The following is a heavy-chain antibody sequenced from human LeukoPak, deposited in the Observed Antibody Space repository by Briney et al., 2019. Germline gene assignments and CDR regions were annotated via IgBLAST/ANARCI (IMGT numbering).Heavy chain of an antibody. CDR1: GFTFSSYG. V-gene: IGHV3-33*08. D-gene: IGHD3-9*01. Sequence: PGGSLRLSCAASGFTFSSYGMHWVRQAPGKGLEWVAVIRYDGSNKYYADSVKGRFTISRDNSKNTLYLQMNSLRAEDTAVYYCARSPTGYCPPCCYHYGMDVWGQGTTVTVSS. CDR2: IRYDGSNK. CDR3: ARSPTGYCPPCCYHYGMDV. J-gene: IGHJ6*02.